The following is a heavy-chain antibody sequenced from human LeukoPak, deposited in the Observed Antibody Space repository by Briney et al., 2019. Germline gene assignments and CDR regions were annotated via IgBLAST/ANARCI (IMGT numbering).Heavy chain of an antibody. CDR2: LSSSGSHT. V-gene: IGHV3-11*06. CDR1: GFTVSDYY. Sequence: TGGSLRLSCAASGFTVSDYYMSWIRQAPGKGLEWISYLSSSGSHTTFADSVEGRFTISRDNAKNSLYLQMNSLRVEDTAVYYCARDGYGALRFDCWGQGTLVTVSS. CDR3: ARDGYGALRFDC. D-gene: IGHD4/OR15-4a*01. J-gene: IGHJ4*02.